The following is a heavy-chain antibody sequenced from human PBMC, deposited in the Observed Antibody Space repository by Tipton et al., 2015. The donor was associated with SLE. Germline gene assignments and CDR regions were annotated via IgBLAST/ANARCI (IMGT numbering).Heavy chain of an antibody. CDR2: IYYSGGTYYSGST. J-gene: IGHJ4*02. D-gene: IGHD2-15*01. Sequence: TLSLTCTVSSGSISSGSFYWGWIRQPPGKGLEWIGSIYYSGGTYYSGSTYYNPSLKSRVTVSLDTSKNQFSLKLSSVTAADTAVYYCARGSVVADDYWGQGTLVTVSS. CDR3: ARGSVVADDY. V-gene: IGHV4-39*07. CDR1: SGSISSGSFY.